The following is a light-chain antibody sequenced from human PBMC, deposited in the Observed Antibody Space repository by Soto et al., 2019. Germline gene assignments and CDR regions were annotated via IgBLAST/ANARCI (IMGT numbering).Light chain of an antibody. V-gene: IGLV8-61*01. J-gene: IGLJ3*02. CDR1: SGSVSTSYY. CDR2: STN. Sequence: QTVVTQEPSFSVSPGGTVPLTCGLSSGSVSTSYYPSWYQQTPGQAPRTLIYSTNTRSSGVPDRFSGSILGNKAALTITGAQADYESDYYSVLYMGSGIWVFGGGTKVTVL. CDR3: VLYMGSGIWV.